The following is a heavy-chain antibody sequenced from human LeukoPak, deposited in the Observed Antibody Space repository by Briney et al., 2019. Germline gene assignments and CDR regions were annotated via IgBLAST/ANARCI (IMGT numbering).Heavy chain of an antibody. CDR3: ARDLRRDYYYYYGMDV. CDR2: IYSGGTT. CDR1: GFTVSSNY. V-gene: IGHV3-53*01. Sequence: GGSLRLSCAASGFTVSSNYMSWARQAPGKGLEWVSVIYSGGTTYYADSVKGRFTISRDNSKNTLYLQMNSLRAEDTAVYYCARDLRRDYYYYYGMDVWGKGTTVTVSS. J-gene: IGHJ6*04.